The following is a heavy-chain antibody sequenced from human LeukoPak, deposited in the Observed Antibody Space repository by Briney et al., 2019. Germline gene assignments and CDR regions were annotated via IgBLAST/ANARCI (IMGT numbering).Heavy chain of an antibody. Sequence: GGSLRLSCAASGFTFNTYGMHWVRQAPGKGLEWVTLIQPDGNDKYYADSVKGRFTVSRDNSKNTLYLQLNSLRAEDTAVYYCAKRDAVTEFDYWGQGTLVTVSS. CDR2: IQPDGNDK. J-gene: IGHJ4*02. CDR1: GFTFNTYG. V-gene: IGHV3-30*02. D-gene: IGHD2-21*02. CDR3: AKRDAVTEFDY.